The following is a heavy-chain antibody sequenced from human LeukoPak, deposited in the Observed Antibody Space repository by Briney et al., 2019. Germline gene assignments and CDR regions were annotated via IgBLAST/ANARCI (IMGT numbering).Heavy chain of an antibody. D-gene: IGHD3-10*01. J-gene: IGHJ4*02. Sequence: PSETLSLTCTVSGGSMSSYYWSWIRQPAGKGLEWIGRIYTSGSTNYNPSLKSRVTMSVDTSKNQFSLKLSSVTAADTAVYYCAKERITMVRGVGYFDYWGQGTLVTVSS. CDR3: AKERITMVRGVGYFDY. CDR1: GGSMSSYY. V-gene: IGHV4-4*07. CDR2: IYTSGST.